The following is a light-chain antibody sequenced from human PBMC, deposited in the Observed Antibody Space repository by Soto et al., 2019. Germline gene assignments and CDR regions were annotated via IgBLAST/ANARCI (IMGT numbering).Light chain of an antibody. Sequence: DVVMTQSPISLSVTLGQPASISCRSNQSLVHSDGIAYCRWFQQRPCRSPGRLIYKVSNRDSGVPARFSGSGSGTDFALKISRVEAEDVGVYYCMQGTHWPITFGQGTRLVIK. CDR1: QSLVHSDGIAY. J-gene: IGKJ5*01. CDR3: MQGTHWPIT. CDR2: KVS. V-gene: IGKV2-30*02.